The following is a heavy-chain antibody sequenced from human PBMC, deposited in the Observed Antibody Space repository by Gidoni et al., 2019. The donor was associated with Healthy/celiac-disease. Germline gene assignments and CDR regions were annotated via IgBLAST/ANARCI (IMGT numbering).Heavy chain of an antibody. Sequence: QVQLVEAGGGLVKPGGSLRLACAASGFTFGDYYMSWIRQAPGKGLEWVSYISSSSSYTNYADSVKGRFTISRDNAKNSLYLQMNSLRAEDTAVYYCAREEGYCSSTSCYTGSEYFQHWGQGTLVTVSS. V-gene: IGHV3-11*06. J-gene: IGHJ1*01. CDR3: AREEGYCSSTSCYTGSEYFQH. D-gene: IGHD2-2*02. CDR1: GFTFGDYY. CDR2: ISSSSSYT.